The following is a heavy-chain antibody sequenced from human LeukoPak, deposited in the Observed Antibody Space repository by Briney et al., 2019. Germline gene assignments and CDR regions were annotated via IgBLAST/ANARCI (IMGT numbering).Heavy chain of an antibody. CDR3: ARDRDGAFDI. CDR1: GFTFSSYA. CDR2: ISSNGGST. V-gene: IGHV3-64*01. Sequence: GGSLRLSCAASGFTFSSYAMHWVLQAPGKGLEYVSAISSNGGSTYYANSVKGRFTISRDNSKNTLYLQMGSLRAEDMAVYYCARDRDGAFDIWGQGTMVTVSS. D-gene: IGHD5-24*01. J-gene: IGHJ3*02.